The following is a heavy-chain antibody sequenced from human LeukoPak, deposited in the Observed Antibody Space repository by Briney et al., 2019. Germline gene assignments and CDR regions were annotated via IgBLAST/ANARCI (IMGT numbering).Heavy chain of an antibody. CDR3: AKDTSITMVRGVIKD. CDR2: ISSSGSTI. J-gene: IGHJ4*02. CDR1: GFTFSSYE. D-gene: IGHD3-10*01. Sequence: GGSLRLSCAASGFTFSSYEMNWVRQAPGKGLEWVSYISSSGSTIYYADSVKGRFTISRDNAKNSLYLQMNSLRAEDTALYYCAKDTSITMVRGVIKDWGQGTLVTVSS. V-gene: IGHV3-48*03.